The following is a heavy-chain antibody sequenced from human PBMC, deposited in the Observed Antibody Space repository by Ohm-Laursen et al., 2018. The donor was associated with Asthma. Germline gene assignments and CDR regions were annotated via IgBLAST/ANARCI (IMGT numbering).Heavy chain of an antibody. CDR1: GFTFDDYA. D-gene: IGHD2-15*01. CDR2: ISWNSGSI. CDR3: AKDGCGGSCFGYYYYGMDV. V-gene: IGHV3-9*01. J-gene: IGHJ6*02. Sequence: SLRLSCAASGFTFDDYAMRWVRQAPGKGLEWVSGISWNSGSIGYADSVKGRFTISRDNAKNSLYLQMNSLRAEDTALYYCAKDGCGGSCFGYYYYGMDVWGQGTTVTVSS.